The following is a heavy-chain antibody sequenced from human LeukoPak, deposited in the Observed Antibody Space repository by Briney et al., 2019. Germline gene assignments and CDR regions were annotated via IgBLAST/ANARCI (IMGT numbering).Heavy chain of an antibody. CDR3: ATLIATQTGVP. J-gene: IGHJ5*02. CDR1: GYTFTGYY. Sequence: ASVKVSCKASGYTFTGYYMHWVRQAPGQGLEWMGWINPNSGGTNYAQKFQGRVTMTRDTSISTAYMVLSRLTSDDTAVYYCATLIATQTGVPWGQGTLVTVSS. D-gene: IGHD2-21*01. V-gene: IGHV1-2*02. CDR2: INPNSGGT.